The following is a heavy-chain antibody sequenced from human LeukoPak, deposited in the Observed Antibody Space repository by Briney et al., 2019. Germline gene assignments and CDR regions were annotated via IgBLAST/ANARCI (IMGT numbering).Heavy chain of an antibody. Sequence: GGSLRLSCAASGFTFSSYWMHWVRQAPGKGLVWVSRISSDGSSTSYADSVKGRFTISRDNAKNTLYLQMNSLRAEDTAVYYCARGGSSWEPFDYWGQGTLVTVSS. CDR2: ISSDGSST. V-gene: IGHV3-74*01. CDR3: ARGGSSWEPFDY. J-gene: IGHJ4*02. D-gene: IGHD6-13*01. CDR1: GFTFSSYW.